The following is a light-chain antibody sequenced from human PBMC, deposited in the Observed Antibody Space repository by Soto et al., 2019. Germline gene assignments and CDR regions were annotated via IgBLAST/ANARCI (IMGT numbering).Light chain of an antibody. J-gene: IGLJ2*01. V-gene: IGLV1-44*01. CDR3: SAWDDSLNGRL. Sequence: QSVLTQPPSASGTPGQRVSISCSGSNSNIGSSAVNWYMQLPGTAPKLLIYSDNQRPSGVPDRFSGSKSGSSASLAISGLRPEDEADYYCSAWDDSLNGRLFGGGTKVTVL. CDR1: NSNIGSSA. CDR2: SDN.